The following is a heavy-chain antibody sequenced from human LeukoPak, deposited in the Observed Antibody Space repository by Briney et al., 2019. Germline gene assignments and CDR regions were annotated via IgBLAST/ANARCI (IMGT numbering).Heavy chain of an antibody. Sequence: SETLSLTCAVYGGSFSGYYWSWIRQPPGKGLEWIGEINHSGSTNYNPSLKSRVTISVDTSKNQFSLKLSSVTAADTAVYYCARATFGGHIVAVPAAIPVRVHSPFDIWGQGTMVTVSS. CDR2: INHSGST. V-gene: IGHV4-34*01. CDR3: ARATFGGHIVAVPAAIPVRVHSPFDI. D-gene: IGHD2-2*01. J-gene: IGHJ3*02. CDR1: GGSFSGYY.